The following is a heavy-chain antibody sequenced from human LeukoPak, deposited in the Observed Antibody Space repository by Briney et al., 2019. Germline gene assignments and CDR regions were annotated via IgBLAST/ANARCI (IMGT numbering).Heavy chain of an antibody. Sequence: AETLSLTCAVYGGSFSGYYWSWIRQPPGKGLECVWEINHSGSTNYNPALKSRVTISVDTSKNQFSRKLSSVTAAGTAVYYCARLQRCWGQGTLVTVSS. CDR2: INHSGST. D-gene: IGHD5-24*01. CDR1: GGSFSGYY. V-gene: IGHV4-34*01. J-gene: IGHJ4*02. CDR3: ARLQRC.